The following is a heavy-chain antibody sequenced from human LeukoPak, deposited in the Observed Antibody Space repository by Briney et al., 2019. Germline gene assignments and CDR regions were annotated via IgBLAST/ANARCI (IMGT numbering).Heavy chain of an antibody. CDR2: ISGSSGST. CDR3: ARDTKN. CDR1: GFTLSSYV. V-gene: IGHV3-23*01. J-gene: IGHJ4*02. D-gene: IGHD1-1*01. Sequence: GGSLRLSCAASGFTLSSYVMNWVRQAPGKGLEWKGLEWVSTISGSSGSTYYADSVKGRFTISRDNSKNTLYLQVNSLRAEDTAIYYCARDTKNWGQGTLVTVSS.